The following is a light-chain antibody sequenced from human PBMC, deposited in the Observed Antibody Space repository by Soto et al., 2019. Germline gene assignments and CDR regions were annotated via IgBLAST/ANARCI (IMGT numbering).Light chain of an antibody. J-gene: IGLJ2*01. Sequence: QAVVTRPPSASGTPGQRVTISCSGSNSNIGSKYVYWYQQLPGTAPKLLLYRNNQRPSGVPDRFSGSKSGTSASLAISGLRSEDEADYYCAAWDNSLVGGPAFGGGTKLTVL. CDR2: RNN. CDR1: NSNIGSKY. V-gene: IGLV1-47*01. CDR3: AAWDNSLVGGPA.